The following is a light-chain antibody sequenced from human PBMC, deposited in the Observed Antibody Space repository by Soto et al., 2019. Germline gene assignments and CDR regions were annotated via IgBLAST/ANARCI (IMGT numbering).Light chain of an antibody. Sequence: EIVFTQSPATLSLSPGERVTLSCRASQSVSSYLAWYQQKPGQAPRLLIYDASNRATGIPARFSGSGSGTDFTLTISRLEPEDFAVYYCQQYGSSGTFGQGTRLEI. V-gene: IGKV3-11*01. CDR2: DAS. CDR3: QQYGSSGT. CDR1: QSVSSY. J-gene: IGKJ5*01.